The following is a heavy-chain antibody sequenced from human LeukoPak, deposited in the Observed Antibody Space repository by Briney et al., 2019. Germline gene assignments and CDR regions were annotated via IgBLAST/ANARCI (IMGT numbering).Heavy chain of an antibody. V-gene: IGHV3-30*03. CDR1: GFTFSSNG. Sequence: GRSLRLSCAASGFTFSSNGMHWVRQAPGKGLEWVAVISNDGSNKYYVDSVKGRFTISRDNAKNSLYLQMNTLRAEDTAVYYCARDRGSSWQLNWFDPWGQGTVVTVS. D-gene: IGHD6-13*01. J-gene: IGHJ5*02. CDR3: ARDRGSSWQLNWFDP. CDR2: ISNDGSNK.